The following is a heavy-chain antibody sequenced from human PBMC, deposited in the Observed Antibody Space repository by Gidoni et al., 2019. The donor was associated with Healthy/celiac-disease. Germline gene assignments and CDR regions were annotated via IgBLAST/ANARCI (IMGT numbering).Heavy chain of an antibody. CDR2: ISSSGSTI. Sequence: EVQLVESGGGLVQPGGSLRLSCAASGFTFSSYEMNWVRQAPGKGLEWVSYISSSGSTIYYADSVKGRFTISRDNAKNSLYLQMNSLRAEDTAVYYCARDHDYGDYGPYWYFDLWGRGTLVTVSS. CDR1: GFTFSSYE. J-gene: IGHJ2*01. V-gene: IGHV3-48*03. CDR3: ARDHDYGDYGPYWYFDL. D-gene: IGHD4-17*01.